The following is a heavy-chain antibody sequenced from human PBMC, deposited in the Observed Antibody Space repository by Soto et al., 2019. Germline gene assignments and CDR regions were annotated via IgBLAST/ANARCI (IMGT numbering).Heavy chain of an antibody. CDR2: ISYDGSNK. V-gene: IGHV3-30*18. J-gene: IGHJ3*02. CDR3: AKGGGAFDI. Sequence: QVQLVESGGGVVQPGRFLRLSCAASGFTFSSYGMHWVRQAPGKGLEWVAVISYDGSNKYYADSVKGRFTISRDNSKNTLYLQMNSLGAEDTAVYYCAKGGGAFDIWGQGTMVTVSS. D-gene: IGHD3-16*01. CDR1: GFTFSSYG.